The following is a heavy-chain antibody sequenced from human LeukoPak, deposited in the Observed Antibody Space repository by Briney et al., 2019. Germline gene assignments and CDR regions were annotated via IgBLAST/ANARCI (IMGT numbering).Heavy chain of an antibody. D-gene: IGHD3-22*01. V-gene: IGHV3-23*01. CDR2: ISGSGGST. J-gene: IGHJ4*02. Sequence: GGSLRLSCAASGFTFSSYAMSWVRQAPGKGLEWVSAISGSGGSTYYADSVKGRFTISRDNSKNTLYLQMNSLKTEDTAVYYCTTVGLSGYYDSRGYYYFDYWGQGTLVTVSS. CDR1: GFTFSSYA. CDR3: TTVGLSGYYDSRGYYYFDY.